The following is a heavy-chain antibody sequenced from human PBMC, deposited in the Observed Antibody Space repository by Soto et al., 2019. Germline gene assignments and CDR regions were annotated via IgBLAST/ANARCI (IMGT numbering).Heavy chain of an antibody. V-gene: IGHV1-3*01. D-gene: IGHD5-18*01. CDR3: ARAYVDTAMLNWFDP. CDR2: INAGNGNT. CDR1: GYTFTNYA. Sequence: ASVKVSCKASGYTFTNYAIHWVRQAPGQRLEWMGWINAGNGNTKYSQKFQGRVTITRDTSASTAYMELSSLRSEDTAVYYCARAYVDTAMLNWFDPWGQGTLVTVS. J-gene: IGHJ5*02.